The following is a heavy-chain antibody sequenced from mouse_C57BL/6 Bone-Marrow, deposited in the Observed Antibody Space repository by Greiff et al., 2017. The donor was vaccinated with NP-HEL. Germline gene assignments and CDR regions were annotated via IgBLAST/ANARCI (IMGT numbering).Heavy chain of an antibody. D-gene: IGHD2-4*01. Sequence: EVQLQQSGPELVKPGASVKMSCKASGYSFTDYNMHWVKQSHGKSLEWIGYINPNNGGTSYNQKFKSKATLTVNKSSSTAYMELRSLTSEDSAVYYCARNDYDSPYYAMDYWGQGTSVTVSS. CDR1: GYSFTDYN. CDR2: INPNNGGT. CDR3: ARNDYDSPYYAMDY. J-gene: IGHJ4*01. V-gene: IGHV1-22*01.